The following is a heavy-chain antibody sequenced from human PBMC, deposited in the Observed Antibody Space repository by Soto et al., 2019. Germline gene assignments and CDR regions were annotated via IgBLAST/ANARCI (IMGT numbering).Heavy chain of an antibody. J-gene: IGHJ4*02. CDR2: IYYSGST. D-gene: IGHD2-2*02. CDR3: ARAPLYPDY. Sequence: SVTLSRSFTVTGFSITSYNLSWIRQPPGKGLECIGYIYYSGSTNYNPSLKSRVTISVDTSKNQFSLKLTSVTAADTAVYYCARAPLYPDYWGQGTLVTVS. V-gene: IGHV4-59*12. CDR1: GFSITSYN.